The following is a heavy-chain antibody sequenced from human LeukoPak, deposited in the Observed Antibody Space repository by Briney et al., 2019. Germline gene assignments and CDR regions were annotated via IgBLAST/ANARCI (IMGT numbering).Heavy chain of an antibody. CDR3: TRDSGTYNWFDP. V-gene: IGHV3-73*01. CDR2: IDKKDKGYATAT. D-gene: IGHD1-26*01. CDR1: GFTFSGSA. Sequence: GGSLRLSCAASGFTFSGSAIHWVRQSSGKGLEWVGQIDKKDKGYATATAYVASVKGRFTISRDDSINTAYLQMKSLKTEDTALYYCTRDSGTYNWFDPWGQGTLVTVSS. J-gene: IGHJ5*02.